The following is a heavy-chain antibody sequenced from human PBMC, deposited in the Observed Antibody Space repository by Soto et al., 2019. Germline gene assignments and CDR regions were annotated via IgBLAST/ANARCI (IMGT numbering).Heavy chain of an antibody. CDR1: GFTFSSYG. V-gene: IGHV3-30*18. D-gene: IGHD3-22*01. CDR3: AKESFEYYYDSSGYPDY. J-gene: IGHJ4*02. Sequence: GGSLSLSCAASGFTFSSYGMHWVRQAPGKGLEWVAVISYDGSNKYYADSVKSRFTISRENSKNTLYLQMNSLRAEDTAVYYCAKESFEYYYDSSGYPDYWGQGTLVTVSS. CDR2: ISYDGSNK.